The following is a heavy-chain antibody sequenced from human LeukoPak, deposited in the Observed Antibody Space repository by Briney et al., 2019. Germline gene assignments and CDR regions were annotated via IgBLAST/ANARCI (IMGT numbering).Heavy chain of an antibody. CDR1: GGSIGTYY. CDR2: INHSGST. V-gene: IGHV4-34*01. CDR3: ARHPRGSGFYYYYYMDV. Sequence: PSETLSLTCTISGGSIGTYYWSWIRQPPGKGLEWIGEINHSGSTNYNPSLKSRVTISVDTSKNQFSLKLSSVTAADTAVYYCARHPRGSGFYYYYYMDVWGKGTTVTVSS. J-gene: IGHJ6*03. D-gene: IGHD3-10*01.